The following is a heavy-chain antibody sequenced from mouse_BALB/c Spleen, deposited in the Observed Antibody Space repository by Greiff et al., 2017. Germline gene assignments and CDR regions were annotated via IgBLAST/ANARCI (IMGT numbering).Heavy chain of an antibody. CDR3: ARHQGGTLAMDY. CDR1: GFTFSSYT. Sequence: EVQGVESGGGLVQPGGSLKLSCAASGFTFSSYTMSWVRQTPEKRLEWVAYISNGGGSTYYPDTVKGRFTISRDNAKNTLYLQMSSLKSEDTAMYYCARHQGGTLAMDYWGQGTSVTVSS. V-gene: IGHV5-12-2*01. J-gene: IGHJ4*01. CDR2: ISNGGGST. D-gene: IGHD3-3*01.